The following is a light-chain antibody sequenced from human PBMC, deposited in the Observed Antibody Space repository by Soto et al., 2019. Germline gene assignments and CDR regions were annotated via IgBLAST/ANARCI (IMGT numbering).Light chain of an antibody. V-gene: IGLV2-14*01. CDR3: CSYTTTNTLV. J-gene: IGLJ2*01. CDR1: SSDVGGYNY. Sequence: QSALTQPASVSGAPGQSITISCTGTSSDVGGYNYVSWYQQHPGKAPKVIIYGVTHRPSGVYNRFSGSKSVNTASLTISGLQAEDEADYYCCSYTTTNTLVFGGGTKLTVL. CDR2: GVT.